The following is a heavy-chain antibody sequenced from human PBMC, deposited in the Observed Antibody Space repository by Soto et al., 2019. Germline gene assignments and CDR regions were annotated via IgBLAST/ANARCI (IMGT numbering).Heavy chain of an antibody. J-gene: IGHJ3*02. CDR3: ARDRGRLFDI. Sequence: GGSLRLSCAASGFTFRMYWMHWVRQVPGKGPEWVSRINDDGISTNYADSVKGRFTISRDNAKNTLYLQMNSLRVEDTAVYYCARDRGRLFDIWGQGTMVTVSS. V-gene: IGHV3-74*01. CDR1: GFTFRMYW. D-gene: IGHD6-25*01. CDR2: INDDGIST.